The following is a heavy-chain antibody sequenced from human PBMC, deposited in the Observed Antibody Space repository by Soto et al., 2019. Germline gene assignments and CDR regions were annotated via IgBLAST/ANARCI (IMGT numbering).Heavy chain of an antibody. CDR3: AKGGRLGYCSSTSCYNYGMDV. CDR2: FDPEDGET. J-gene: IGHJ6*02. Sequence: ASVKVSCKVSGYTLTELSMHWVRQAPGKGLEWMGGFDPEDGETIYAQKFQGRVTMTEDTSTDTAYMELSSLRSEDTAVYYCAKGGRLGYCSSTSCYNYGMDVWGQGTTVTVSS. D-gene: IGHD2-2*02. CDR1: GYTLTELS. V-gene: IGHV1-24*01.